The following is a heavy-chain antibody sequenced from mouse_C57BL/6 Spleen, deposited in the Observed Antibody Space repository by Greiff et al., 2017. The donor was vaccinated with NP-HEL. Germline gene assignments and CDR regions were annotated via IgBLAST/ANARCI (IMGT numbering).Heavy chain of an antibody. CDR3: ARDGNLYDYAMDY. Sequence: QVQLQQPGTELVKPGASVKLSCKASGYTFTSYWMHWVKQRPGQGLEWIGNINPSNGGTNYNEKFKSKATLTVDKSSSTAYMQLSSLTSEDSAVYHCARDGNLYDYAMDYWGQGTSVTVSS. CDR2: INPSNGGT. D-gene: IGHD2-1*01. J-gene: IGHJ4*01. CDR1: GYTFTSYW. V-gene: IGHV1-53*01.